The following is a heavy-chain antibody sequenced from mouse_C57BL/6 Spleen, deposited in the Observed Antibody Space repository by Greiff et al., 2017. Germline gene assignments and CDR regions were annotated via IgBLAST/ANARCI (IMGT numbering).Heavy chain of an antibody. Sequence: VQLKESGPGLVKPSQSLSLTCSVTGYSITSGYYWNWIRQFPGNKLEWMGYISYDGSNNYNPSLKNRISITRDTSKNQFFLKLNSVTTEDTATYYCARVKSQSYWYFDVWGTGTTVTVSS. CDR3: ARVKSQSYWYFDV. CDR2: ISYDGSN. CDR1: GYSITSGYY. V-gene: IGHV3-6*01. J-gene: IGHJ1*03.